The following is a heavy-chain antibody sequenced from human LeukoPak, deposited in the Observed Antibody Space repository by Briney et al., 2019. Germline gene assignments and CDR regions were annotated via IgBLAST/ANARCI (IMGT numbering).Heavy chain of an antibody. CDR2: ISGSGGST. Sequence: GGSLRLSCTASGFTFSSYAMSWVRQAPGKGLEWVSAISGSGGSTYYADSVKGRFTISRDNPKNTLYLQMNSLRAEDTAVYYCARARDYYYYMDVWGKGTTVTISS. CDR3: ARARDYYYYMDV. D-gene: IGHD6-6*01. V-gene: IGHV3-23*01. CDR1: GFTFSSYA. J-gene: IGHJ6*03.